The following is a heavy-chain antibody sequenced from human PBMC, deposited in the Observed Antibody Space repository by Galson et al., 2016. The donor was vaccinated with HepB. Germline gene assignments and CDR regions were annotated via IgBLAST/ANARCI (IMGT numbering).Heavy chain of an antibody. V-gene: IGHV3-48*02. D-gene: IGHD3-3*01. CDR3: VTDHSRFLQWSPAFDS. CDR1: GFAFSSYS. CDR2: ISSRSDTK. J-gene: IGHJ4*02. Sequence: SLRLSCAASGFAFSSYSLNWFRQAPGKGLAWISFISSRSDTKYYADSVKGRFTISRDNAKNSLFLQMNSLRDEDTAVYYCVTDHSRFLQWSPAFDSWDQGTLVTVSS.